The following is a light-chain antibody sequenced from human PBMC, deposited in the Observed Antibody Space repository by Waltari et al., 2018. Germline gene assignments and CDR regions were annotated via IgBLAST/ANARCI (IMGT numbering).Light chain of an antibody. CDR3: QQYDTSPGT. V-gene: IGKV3-20*01. CDR2: GAY. CDR1: QSLSVAY. J-gene: IGKJ2*01. Sequence: ESVRTQEKSTLSLSAGDTATLSCRASQSLSVAYLAWYQHRSGQAPRLLIYGAYYRATGIPDRFSGSGSGTDFTLTITRLEPDDFAVYYWQQYDTSPGTFGQGTNLEI.